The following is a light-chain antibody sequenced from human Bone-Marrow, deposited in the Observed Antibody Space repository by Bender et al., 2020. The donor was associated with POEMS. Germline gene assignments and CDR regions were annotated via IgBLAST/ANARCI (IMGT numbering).Light chain of an antibody. Sequence: QSVLTQPPSASGTPGQRVTISCSGSNSNIGTNAVNWYQQFPGTAPKLLIYRYNQRPSAVPDRFYAFKSGTSASLAISGLQSEDEADYYCAAWDAGLSGVVFGGGTKLTVL. CDR1: NSNIGTNA. CDR3: AAWDAGLSGVV. V-gene: IGLV1-44*01. CDR2: RYN. J-gene: IGLJ3*02.